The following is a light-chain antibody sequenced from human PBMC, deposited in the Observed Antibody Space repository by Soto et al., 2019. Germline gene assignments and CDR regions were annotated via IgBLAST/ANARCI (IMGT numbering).Light chain of an antibody. CDR2: RDN. Sequence: QSVLTQPPSASGTPGQRVTISCSGSTSNIEINSVFWYQQLPRTAPKLLIYRDNQRPSGVPDRFSGSKSGTSASLAIIGLRSEDEADYYCAAWDDSLSSGVFGGGTKLTVL. V-gene: IGLV1-47*01. CDR3: AAWDDSLSSGV. CDR1: TSNIEINS. J-gene: IGLJ3*02.